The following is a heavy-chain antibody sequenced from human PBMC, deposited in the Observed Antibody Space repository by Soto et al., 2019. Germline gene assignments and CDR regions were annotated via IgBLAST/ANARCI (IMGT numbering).Heavy chain of an antibody. Sequence: SLRLSCAASGFTVSSNFMNWVLQAPGKGLEWVSIIYSSGTTYYADSVKGRFTISRDKSKNTLYLQMRNLRAEDTAIYYCARVDTYDYYYAMDVWGQGTTVTVSS. J-gene: IGHJ6*02. V-gene: IGHV3-53*01. CDR3: ARVDTYDYYYAMDV. D-gene: IGHD5-18*01. CDR2: IYSSGTT. CDR1: GFTVSSNF.